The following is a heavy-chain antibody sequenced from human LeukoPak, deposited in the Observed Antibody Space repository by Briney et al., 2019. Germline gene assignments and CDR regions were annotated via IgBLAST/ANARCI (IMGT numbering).Heavy chain of an antibody. CDR3: AKDDARQSSWYSDYFDY. CDR1: GFTFSSYA. D-gene: IGHD6-13*01. CDR2: VSGSGGST. V-gene: IGHV3-23*01. J-gene: IGHJ4*02. Sequence: GGSLRLSCAASGFTFSSYAMSWVRQAPGKGLEWVSAVSGSGGSTYYADSVKGRFTISRDNSKNTLYLQMNSLRAEDTAVYYCAKDDARQSSWYSDYFDYWGQGTLVTVSS.